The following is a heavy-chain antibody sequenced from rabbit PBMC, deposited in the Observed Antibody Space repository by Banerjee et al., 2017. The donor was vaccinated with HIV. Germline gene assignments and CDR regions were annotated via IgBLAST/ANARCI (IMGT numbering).Heavy chain of an antibody. CDR1: GFSFTSNS. V-gene: IGHV1S45*01. CDR3: ARGPAGYAGYGYPYFNF. Sequence: QEQLEESGGDLVKPGASLTLTCTASGFSFTSNSMCWVRQAPGKGLEWIGCIYAIISSYTYYASWAKGRFTISKTSSTVDLKMTSLTVAGTATYFCARGPAGYAGYGYPYFNFWGQGTLVTVS. J-gene: IGHJ4*01. CDR2: IYAIISSYT. D-gene: IGHD7-1*01.